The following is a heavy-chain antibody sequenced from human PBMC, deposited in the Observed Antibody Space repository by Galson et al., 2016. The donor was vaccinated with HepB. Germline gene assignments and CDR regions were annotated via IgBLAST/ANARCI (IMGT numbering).Heavy chain of an antibody. CDR1: GFTFTDYY. CDR3: AKDGRGYSYGTDWYFDF. Sequence: SLRLSCAASGFTFTDYYMSWMRQAPGKGLEWISYIGPTGGTEEYADSVKGRFTISRDNAKNSLFLQMNSLRAEDTALYHCAKDGRGYSYGTDWYFDFWGRGTLVSVSS. CDR2: IGPTGGTE. J-gene: IGHJ2*01. V-gene: IGHV3-11*01. D-gene: IGHD5-18*01.